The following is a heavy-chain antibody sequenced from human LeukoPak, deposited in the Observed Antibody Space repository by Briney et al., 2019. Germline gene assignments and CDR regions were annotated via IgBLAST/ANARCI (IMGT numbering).Heavy chain of an antibody. CDR3: AKGLDYSLDY. D-gene: IGHD4-11*01. CDR1: GFTFSRYA. Sequence: GGSLRLSCAASGFTFSRYAMSWVRQAPGKGLEWVSAISGSGGSTYYADSVKGRFTISRDNSKNTLYLQMNSLRVEDTAVYYCAKGLDYSLDYWGQGTLVTVSS. V-gene: IGHV3-23*01. J-gene: IGHJ4*02. CDR2: ISGSGGST.